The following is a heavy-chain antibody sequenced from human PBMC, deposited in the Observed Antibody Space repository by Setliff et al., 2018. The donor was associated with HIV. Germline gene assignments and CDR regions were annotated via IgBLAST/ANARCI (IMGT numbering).Heavy chain of an antibody. V-gene: IGHV4-39*07. Sequence: PSETLSLTCAVSASSISSSSYYWGWVRQPPGKGLEWIGSMYYSGSTYYTPSLKSRITISLDTSKNQFSLRMRSVTAADTAVHYCARVFVDTAVLRVLEYYFDSWGRGTLVTVSS. J-gene: IGHJ4*02. CDR1: ASSISSSSYY. CDR2: MYYSGST. D-gene: IGHD5-18*01. CDR3: ARVFVDTAVLRVLEYYFDS.